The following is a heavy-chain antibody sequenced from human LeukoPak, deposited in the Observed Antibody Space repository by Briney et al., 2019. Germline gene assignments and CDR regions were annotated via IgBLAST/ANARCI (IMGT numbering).Heavy chain of an antibody. CDR2: IHYSGST. J-gene: IGHJ4*02. V-gene: IGHV4-59*01. Sequence: SETLSLTCTVSGGSINNYYWSWLRQPPGKGLEWIGYIHYSGSTNYNFSLKSRVIISVDTSKSQFSLKLSSVTAADTAVYYCARGAGWYEYWGQGTLVTVSS. CDR1: GGSINNYY. CDR3: ARGAGWYEY. D-gene: IGHD6-19*01.